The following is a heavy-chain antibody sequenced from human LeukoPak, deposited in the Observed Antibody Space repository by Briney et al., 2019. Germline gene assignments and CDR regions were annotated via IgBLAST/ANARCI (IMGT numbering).Heavy chain of an antibody. D-gene: IGHD6-19*01. Sequence: PSETLSLTCAVYGASFSTYYWSWIRQPPGKGLEWIGEINHSGSTDYNPSLKSRVTISIDTSKSQFSLKLTSVTAADTAVYYCARGPQILFYNNGWYGNYWGQGTLVTVSS. CDR3: ARGPQILFYNNGWYGNY. CDR2: INHSGST. J-gene: IGHJ4*02. CDR1: GASFSTYY. V-gene: IGHV4-34*01.